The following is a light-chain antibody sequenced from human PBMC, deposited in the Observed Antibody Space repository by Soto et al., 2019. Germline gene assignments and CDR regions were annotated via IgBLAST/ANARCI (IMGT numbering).Light chain of an antibody. J-gene: IGKJ1*01. CDR1: QSVSNY. CDR2: DAS. Sequence: EIVLTQSPGTLSLSPGERATLSCRASQSVSNYVAWYQQKPGQAPRLLIYDASSRATGIPDRFSGSGSQTDFTLTISRLEPEDFAVYYCQQYGTSPRTFGQGTKV. CDR3: QQYGTSPRT. V-gene: IGKV3-20*01.